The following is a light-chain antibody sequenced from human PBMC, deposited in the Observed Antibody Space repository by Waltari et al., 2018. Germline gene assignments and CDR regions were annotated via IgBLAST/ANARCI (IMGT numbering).Light chain of an antibody. CDR3: QQRSDWLYT. J-gene: IGKJ2*01. CDR1: QSVSRY. Sequence: EIVLTQSQATLSLSPGERATLSCRASQSVSRYLAWYQQKPGQAPRLLIYDASDRATGIPARFSGSGSGTDFTLTINSLEPEDFAVYYCQQRSDWLYTFGQGTKLEIK. CDR2: DAS. V-gene: IGKV3-11*01.